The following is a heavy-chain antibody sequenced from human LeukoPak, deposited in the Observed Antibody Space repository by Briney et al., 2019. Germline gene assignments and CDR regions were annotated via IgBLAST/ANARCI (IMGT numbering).Heavy chain of an antibody. CDR2: INHSGST. CDR1: GGSFSGYY. D-gene: IGHD2-15*01. Sequence: SETLSLTCAVYGGSFSGYYWSWIRQPPGKGLEWIGEINHSGSTNYNPSLKSRVTISVDTSKNQFSLKLSSATAADTAVYYCARGSKSPRGCIDYWGQGTLVTVSS. J-gene: IGHJ4*02. CDR3: ARGSKSPRGCIDY. V-gene: IGHV4-34*01.